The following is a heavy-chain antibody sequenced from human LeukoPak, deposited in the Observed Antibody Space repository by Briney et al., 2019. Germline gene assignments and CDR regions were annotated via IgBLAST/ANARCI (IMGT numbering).Heavy chain of an antibody. Sequence: SETLSLTCTVSGVSISSSNSYWGWIRQPPGKGLEWIGSIYYSGNTYYNASLKSQVSISTDTSKNRFSLKLTSVTAADTAVYYCARQTGSGLFILPGGQGTLVTVSS. J-gene: IGHJ4*02. CDR2: IYYSGNT. CDR1: GVSISSSNSY. D-gene: IGHD3/OR15-3a*01. V-gene: IGHV4-39*01. CDR3: ARQTGSGLFILP.